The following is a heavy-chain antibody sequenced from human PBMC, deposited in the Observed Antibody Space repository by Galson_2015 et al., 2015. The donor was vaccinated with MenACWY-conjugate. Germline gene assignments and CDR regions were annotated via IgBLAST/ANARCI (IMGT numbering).Heavy chain of an antibody. J-gene: IGHJ6*02. D-gene: IGHD2-15*01. V-gene: IGHV3-74*01. CDR1: GFTFSSYW. CDR3: ARVRRYCSGGTCYSGVWDAMDV. Sequence: SLRLSCAASGFTFSSYWMHWVRQPPGKGLVWVSRINGAGSRAEYADSVEGRFTISRDNAKNTLFLQMNSLRVEDTGVYYCARVRRYCSGGTCYSGVWDAMDVWGQGTTVTLSS. CDR2: INGAGSRA.